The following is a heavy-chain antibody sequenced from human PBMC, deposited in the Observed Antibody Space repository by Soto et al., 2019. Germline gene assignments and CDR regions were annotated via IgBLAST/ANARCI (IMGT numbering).Heavy chain of an antibody. CDR2: ISGSGGST. D-gene: IGHD3-3*01. J-gene: IGHJ6*03. CDR1: GFTFSSYA. V-gene: IGHV3-23*01. Sequence: PGGSLRLSCAASGFTFSSYAMSWVRQAPGKGLEWVSAISGSGGSTYYADSVKGRFTISRDNSKNTLYLQMNSLRAEDTAVYYCAKDLAWSGYSPHTRYCSMDVWGKGTTVTVSS. CDR3: AKDLAWSGYSPHTRYCSMDV.